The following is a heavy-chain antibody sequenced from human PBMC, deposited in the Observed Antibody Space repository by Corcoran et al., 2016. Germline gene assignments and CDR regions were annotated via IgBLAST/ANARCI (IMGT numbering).Heavy chain of an antibody. CDR1: GFTFSSYG. J-gene: IGHJ6*02. CDR2: ISYDGSNK. V-gene: IGHV3-30*18. D-gene: IGHD6-6*01. CDR3: SKAGTPFKYSSSPGSDYYYGMDV. Sequence: QVQLVESGGGVVQPGRSLRLSCAASGFTFSSYGMHWVRQAPGKGLEWVAVISYDGSNKYYADSVKGRFTISRDNSKKTLYLQMNSLRTGDTAVYDCSKAGTPFKYSSSPGSDYYYGMDVWGQGTTVTVSS.